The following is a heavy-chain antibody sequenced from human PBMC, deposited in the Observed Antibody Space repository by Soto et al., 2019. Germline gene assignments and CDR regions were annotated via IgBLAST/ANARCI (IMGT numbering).Heavy chain of an antibody. CDR2: INSDGSST. CDR1: GFTFSSYW. Sequence: EVQLVESGGGLVQPGGSLRLSCAASGFTFSSYWMHWVRQAPGKGLVWVSRINSDGSSTSYADSVKGRFTISRDNAKNTLYLQMNSLSAEDTAVYYCARATCITQFTARVEAFDIWGQGTMVTVSS. D-gene: IGHD1-20*01. J-gene: IGHJ3*02. V-gene: IGHV3-74*01. CDR3: ARATCITQFTARVEAFDI.